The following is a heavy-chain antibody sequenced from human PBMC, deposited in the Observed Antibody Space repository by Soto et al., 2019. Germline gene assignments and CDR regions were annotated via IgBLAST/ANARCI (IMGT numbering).Heavy chain of an antibody. J-gene: IGHJ3*02. CDR1: GFTFSDYC. D-gene: IGHD3-22*01. CDR2: IKHDGSDI. CDR3: ARDPYGNGYGAFDI. V-gene: IGHV3-7*03. Sequence: XGALSLSFAASGFTFSDYCMSGVRLSPGKGLEWVANIKHDGSDIRYVDSVKGRFTMSRDNAENSLYLQMSSLGAEDTAMYYCARDPYGNGYGAFDIWGQGTMVTVSS.